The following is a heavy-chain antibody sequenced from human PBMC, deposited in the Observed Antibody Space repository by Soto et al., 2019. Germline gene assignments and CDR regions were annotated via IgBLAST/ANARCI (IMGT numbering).Heavy chain of an antibody. J-gene: IGHJ3*02. CDR1: GFTFSDYY. CDR2: SRNKNNNYTT. CDR3: ARVLLSRSGSHYTEPFEI. Sequence: PGGPLRLSCATSGFTFSDYYMDWVRQAPGKGLEWVGRSRNKNNNYTTQYAASVKGRFAISRDNSQNSVYLQMNSLRTEDTAVYYCARVLLSRSGSHYTEPFEIWGQGTMVTVSS. V-gene: IGHV3-72*01. D-gene: IGHD3-10*01.